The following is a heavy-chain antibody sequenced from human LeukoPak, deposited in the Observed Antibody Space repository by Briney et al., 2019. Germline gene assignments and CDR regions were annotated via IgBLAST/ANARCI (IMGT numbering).Heavy chain of an antibody. CDR1: GFSFASEA. Sequence: GGSLRLSCVVSGFSFASEAMSWVRQSPGRGLEWVSSISPGGGTTYYADSVKGRFTISRDNSKNTLYLQMNSLRAEDTAVYYCAKDAIVVVPAAHYNWGQGTLVTVSS. CDR3: AKDAIVVVPAAHYN. CDR2: ISPGGGTT. J-gene: IGHJ4*02. D-gene: IGHD2-2*01. V-gene: IGHV3-23*01.